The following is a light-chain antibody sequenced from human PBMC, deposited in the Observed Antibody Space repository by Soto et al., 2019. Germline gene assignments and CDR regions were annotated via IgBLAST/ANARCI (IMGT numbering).Light chain of an antibody. V-gene: IGKV3-20*01. CDR2: GAS. CDR1: QSVSSSY. Sequence: EIVLTQSPGTLSLSPGERATLSCRASQSVSSSYLAWYQQKPGQTPRLLIYGASSRATGIPDRFSGGGSGTDFTLTISRLAPEDFAVYYCQQCGSSPRKFGQGTKVEIK. CDR3: QQCGSSPRK. J-gene: IGKJ1*01.